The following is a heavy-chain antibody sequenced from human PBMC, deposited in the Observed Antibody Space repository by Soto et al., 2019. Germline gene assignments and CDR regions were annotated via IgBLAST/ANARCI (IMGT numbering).Heavy chain of an antibody. CDR3: AKEMYSYSWGPYYYGFDV. D-gene: IGHD4-4*01. CDR2: ISGTGRST. V-gene: IGHV3-23*01. Sequence: GGSLRLSCAASGFTFSSYAMTWVRQAPGKGLEWVSGISGTGRSTFYADSVKGRFTISRDNSENTLDLQMSSLRDEDTAVYYCAKEMYSYSWGPYYYGFDVWGQGTTVTVSS. J-gene: IGHJ6*02. CDR1: GFTFSSYA.